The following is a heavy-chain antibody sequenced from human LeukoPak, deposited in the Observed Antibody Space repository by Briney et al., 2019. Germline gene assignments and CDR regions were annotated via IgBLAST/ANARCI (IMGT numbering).Heavy chain of an antibody. CDR3: AKAFNAFDI. Sequence: ASETLSLTCAVNDGSFSTYYYTWVRQPPGKGLEWIGEINHYGSTNYNPSLKSRATLSLDTSNSQVSLKVTSVTAADTAVYYCAKAFNAFDIWGQGTVVTVSS. CDR1: DGSFSTYY. CDR2: INHYGST. V-gene: IGHV4-34*01. J-gene: IGHJ3*02.